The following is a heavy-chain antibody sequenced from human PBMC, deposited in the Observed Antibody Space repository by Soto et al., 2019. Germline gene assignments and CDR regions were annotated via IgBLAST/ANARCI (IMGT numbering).Heavy chain of an antibody. J-gene: IGHJ6*03. Sequence: PSETLSLTCGISGDSISSRGYTWTWIRQPPGKGLEWIGYIYPSGAAYYNPSLKGRVTISLETSKNRFSLNVKSATAADTAVYYCARAVFSSILYIDFWGQGTTVTVS. CDR1: GDSISSRGYT. CDR2: IYPSGAA. CDR3: ARAVFSSILYIDF. V-gene: IGHV4-30-2*01. D-gene: IGHD3-10*01.